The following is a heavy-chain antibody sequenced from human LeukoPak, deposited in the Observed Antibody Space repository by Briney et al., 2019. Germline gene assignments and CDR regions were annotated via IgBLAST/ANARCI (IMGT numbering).Heavy chain of an antibody. CDR2: ITRGSGYT. CDR3: ASLTHCGGDCSYFDY. CDR1: GFTFSTHT. Sequence: GGSLRLSCAASGFTFSTHTMTWVRQAPGKGLDWVSSITRGSGYTYHADSLKGRFTISRDNAKHSLYLHMNSLRVEDTAVYYCASLTHCGGDCSYFDYWGQGTLVTVAS. V-gene: IGHV3-21*01. D-gene: IGHD2-21*02. J-gene: IGHJ4*02.